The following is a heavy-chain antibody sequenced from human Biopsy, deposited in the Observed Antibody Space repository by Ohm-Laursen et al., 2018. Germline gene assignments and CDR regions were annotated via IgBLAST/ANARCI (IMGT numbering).Heavy chain of an antibody. J-gene: IGHJ3*02. D-gene: IGHD2-2*01. CDR1: GYTLTALS. V-gene: IGHV1-24*01. Sequence: ASVKVSCKVSGYTLTALSMHWVRQAPGRGLERMGGFAPENGKTTNAQKFQGRITMTEDTSTDTAYMELSSLRSDDTAVYYCARGGTLVVVPSAVLHSFDIWGQGTMVTVSS. CDR2: FAPENGKT. CDR3: ARGGTLVVVPSAVLHSFDI.